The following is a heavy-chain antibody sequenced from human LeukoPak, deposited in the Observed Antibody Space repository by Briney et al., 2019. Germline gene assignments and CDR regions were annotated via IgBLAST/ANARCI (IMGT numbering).Heavy chain of an antibody. V-gene: IGHV3-23*01. J-gene: IGHJ5*02. CDR2: ISSSGDVT. Sequence: QSGGSLRLSFEAPGFPFRSYAMSWFRQAPGKGLPWVSAISSSGDVTKHADSAKSRFTISRDNSKNTVYLQMNSLRAEDTAVYHCAKGGVYSGYAFDPWGQGTLVTVSS. CDR1: GFPFRSYA. D-gene: IGHD5-12*01. CDR3: AKGGVYSGYAFDP.